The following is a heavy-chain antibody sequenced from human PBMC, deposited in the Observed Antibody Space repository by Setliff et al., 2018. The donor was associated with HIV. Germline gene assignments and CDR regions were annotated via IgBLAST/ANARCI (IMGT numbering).Heavy chain of an antibody. D-gene: IGHD6-13*01. CDR3: ARIGSGWSVGWFDP. Sequence: PSETLSLTCTVSGSSISSNYYWAWIRQAPGKGLEWIGCIDASANTYYIPSLKSRATISIDTSKNQLSLKLRSVTAAATAVYYCARIGSGWSVGWFDPWGQGTLVTVSS. CDR2: IDASANT. V-gene: IGHV4-38-2*02. CDR1: GSSISSNYY. J-gene: IGHJ5*02.